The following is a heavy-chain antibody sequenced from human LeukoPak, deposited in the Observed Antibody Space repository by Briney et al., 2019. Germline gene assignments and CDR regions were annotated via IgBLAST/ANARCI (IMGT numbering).Heavy chain of an antibody. V-gene: IGHV3-23*01. Sequence: GGSLRLSCAASGFTFSSYAMSWVRQAPGKGVEWVSAISGSGGSTYYADSVKGRFTISRDNSKNTLYLQMNSLRAEDTAVYYCAKKGITFIEQWQTVGWGQGTLVTVSS. CDR1: GFTFSSYA. CDR2: ISGSGGST. CDR3: AKKGITFIEQWQTVG. J-gene: IGHJ4*02. D-gene: IGHD6-19*01.